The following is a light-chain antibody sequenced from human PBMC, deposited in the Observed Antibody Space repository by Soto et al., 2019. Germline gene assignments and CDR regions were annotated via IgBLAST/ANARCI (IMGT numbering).Light chain of an antibody. J-gene: IGKJ1*01. Sequence: GMTQSPVTRSVSPGDTATLSCRASQRVSNHFAWYQQKPGQAPRLLIYAASTRAAGVPGRFSGSGSETAFTLTIRSLQSEDFALYYCHQYNNWPWTFGQGTKVDIK. CDR2: AAS. CDR3: HQYNNWPWT. CDR1: QRVSNH. V-gene: IGKV3-15*01.